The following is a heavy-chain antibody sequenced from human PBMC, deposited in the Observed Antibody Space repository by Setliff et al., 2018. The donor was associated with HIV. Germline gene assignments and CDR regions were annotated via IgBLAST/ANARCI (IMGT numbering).Heavy chain of an antibody. CDR3: ARERSGSYYPDLDC. CDR1: GVSISTSGYF. Sequence: PSETLSLTCTVSGVSISTSGYFWGWIRQSPRKGLEWIGTMYYSGSTYYSPSLRSRVTISVHTSKNQFSLNMTSLTVADTAVYFCARERSGSYYPDLDCWGQGTLVTVSS. V-gene: IGHV4-39*07. J-gene: IGHJ4*02. CDR2: MYYSGST. D-gene: IGHD1-26*01.